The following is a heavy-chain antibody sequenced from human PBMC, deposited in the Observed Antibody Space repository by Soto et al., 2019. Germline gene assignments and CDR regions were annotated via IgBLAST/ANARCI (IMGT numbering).Heavy chain of an antibody. V-gene: IGHV3-53*01. CDR1: GFSVSAYY. CDR2: NYRGGTI. CDR3: ARGYCGGASCLEFPQPNGMHV. Sequence: EAQMEESGGGLIQPGRPLRLSCAASGFSVSAYYMTWVRQAPGKGLEWLSNNYRGGTIYYSDSVKGRFTISRDDSRNTLYLHMTNLRSEDTTVYHCARGYCGGASCLEFPQPNGMHVWGPWTTVTVSS. J-gene: IGHJ6*02. D-gene: IGHD2-21*01.